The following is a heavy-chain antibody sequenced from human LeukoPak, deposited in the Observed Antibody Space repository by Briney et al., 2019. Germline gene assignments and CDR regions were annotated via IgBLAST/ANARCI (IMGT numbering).Heavy chain of an antibody. CDR2: INPSGGST. J-gene: IGHJ4*02. CDR1: GYTFTSYY. V-gene: IGHV1-46*01. CDR3: ARDLGYYYDSSGYGTFDY. Sequence: ASVNVSCTASGYTFTSYYMHWVRQAPGQGLEWMGIINPSGGSTSYAQKFQGRVTMTRDTSTSTVYMELSSLRSEDTAAYYCARDLGYYYDSSGYGTFDYWGQGTLVTVSS. D-gene: IGHD3-22*01.